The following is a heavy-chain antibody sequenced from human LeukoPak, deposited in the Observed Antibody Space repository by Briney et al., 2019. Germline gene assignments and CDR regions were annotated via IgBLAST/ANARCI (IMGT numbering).Heavy chain of an antibody. CDR2: IGTTDTHT. J-gene: IGHJ4*02. CDR1: RFTFSDYY. CDR3: ARDGRLDY. V-gene: IGHV3-11*01. Sequence: GGSLRLSCVASRFTFSDYYMSWIRQAPGKGLEWISYIGTTDTHTYYADSVKGRFTISRDNAKNSLYLQMNSLTADDPAIYYCARDGRLDYWGQGTLVTVSS.